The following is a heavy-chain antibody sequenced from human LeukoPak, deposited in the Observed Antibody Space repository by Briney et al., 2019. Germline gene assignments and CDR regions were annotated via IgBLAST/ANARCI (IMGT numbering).Heavy chain of an antibody. CDR3: ARRYYYGSGTGVLIDY. V-gene: IGHV3-53*01. CDR1: GFTVSSNS. D-gene: IGHD3-10*01. CDR2: IYSDDST. Sequence: GESLRLSCAASGFTVSSNSMSWVRQAPGKGLEWVSVIYSDDSTYYADSVKGRFTISRDNSKNTLYLQMNSLRAEDTAVYYCARRYYYGSGTGVLIDYWGQGTLVTVSS. J-gene: IGHJ4*02.